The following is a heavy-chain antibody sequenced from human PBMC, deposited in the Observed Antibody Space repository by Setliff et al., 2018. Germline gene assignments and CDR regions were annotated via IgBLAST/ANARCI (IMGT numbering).Heavy chain of an antibody. D-gene: IGHD6-13*01. V-gene: IGHV4-38-2*02. CDR3: ARDPGIAAAGTLWFDP. CDR1: GYSVNTGY. CDR2: IYYTGNT. J-gene: IGHJ5*02. Sequence: PSETLSLTCVVAGYSVNTGYWAWIRQSPGKGLEWIGTIYYTGNTYYNPSLKSRLTLSLDSSKNQFSLKLNSVTAADTAVYYCARDPGIAAAGTLWFDPWGQGTLVTVSS.